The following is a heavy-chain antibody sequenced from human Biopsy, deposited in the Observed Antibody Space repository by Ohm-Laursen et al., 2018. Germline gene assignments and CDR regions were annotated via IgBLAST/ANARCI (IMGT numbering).Heavy chain of an antibody. D-gene: IGHD2-15*01. CDR2: ISDSGST. V-gene: IGHV4-59*08. J-gene: IGHJ4*02. CDR1: GGSISSFY. CDR3: ARRGSGGRSFDH. Sequence: SETLSLTCAVSGGSISSFYWTWIRQPPGKGPEWIGDISDSGSTNHKPSLKSRVIISVDTSKNQFSLNLSSVTAADTAVYYCARRGSGGRSFDHWGQGTLVTVSS.